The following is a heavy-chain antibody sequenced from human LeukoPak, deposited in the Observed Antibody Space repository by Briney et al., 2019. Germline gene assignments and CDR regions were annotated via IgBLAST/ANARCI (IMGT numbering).Heavy chain of an antibody. CDR3: ARAESLAAAGTGYFDF. V-gene: IGHV3-33*01. CDR1: GFTFSNLG. D-gene: IGHD6-13*01. Sequence: GGSLRLSCAASGFTFSNLGMHWVRQAPGEGLEWVAVIWYDGSNENYEDSVKGRFTISRDNSKNTLYLQMNSLRAEDTAVYYCARAESLAAAGTGYFDFWGQGTLVTVSS. J-gene: IGHJ4*02. CDR2: IWYDGSNE.